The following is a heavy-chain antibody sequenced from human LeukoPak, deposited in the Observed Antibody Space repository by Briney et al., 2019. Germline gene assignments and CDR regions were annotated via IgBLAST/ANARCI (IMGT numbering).Heavy chain of an antibody. CDR1: GFTVSSNY. D-gene: IGHD6-13*01. Sequence: GGSLRLSCAASGFTVSSNYMSWVRQAPGKGLEWVSVIYSGGSTYYADSVKGRFTISRDNSKNTLYLQMNSLRAEDTAVYYCARDPHSSRYYYYGMDVWGQGTTVTVSS. CDR2: IYSGGST. J-gene: IGHJ6*02. CDR3: ARDPHSSRYYYYGMDV. V-gene: IGHV3-53*01.